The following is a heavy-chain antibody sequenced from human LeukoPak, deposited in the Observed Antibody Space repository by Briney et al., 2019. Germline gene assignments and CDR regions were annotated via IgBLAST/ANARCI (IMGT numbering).Heavy chain of an antibody. V-gene: IGHV3-23*01. Sequence: GGSLRLSCAASGFTFSSYWMSWVRQAPGKGLEWVSGITDSGTTTYYADSVKGRFTISRDNSKNTLYLEMNSLRAEDTAVYYCVKVATLDDWGQGTLVTVSS. J-gene: IGHJ4*02. CDR1: GFTFSSYW. CDR3: VKVATLDD. D-gene: IGHD2-15*01. CDR2: ITDSGTTT.